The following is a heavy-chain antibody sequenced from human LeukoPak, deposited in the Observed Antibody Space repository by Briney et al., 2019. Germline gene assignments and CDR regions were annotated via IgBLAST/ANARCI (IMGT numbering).Heavy chain of an antibody. V-gene: IGHV3-23*01. CDR3: ARPVGAPSPWFDP. CDR2: ISGSGGST. D-gene: IGHD1-26*01. Sequence: GGSLRLSCAASGFTFSSYAMSWVRQAPGKGLEWVSAISGSGGSTYYADSVKGRFTISRENSKNTLYLQMNSRRDEDTTVCYFARPVGAPSPWFDPWGQGTLVTVSS. CDR1: GFTFSSYA. J-gene: IGHJ5*02.